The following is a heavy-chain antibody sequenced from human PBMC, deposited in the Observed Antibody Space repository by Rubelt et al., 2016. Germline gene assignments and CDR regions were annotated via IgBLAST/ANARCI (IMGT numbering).Heavy chain of an antibody. J-gene: IGHJ4*02. CDR2: ISHSGSP. Sequence: QVQLQESGPGLVKPSETLSLTCTVPGYSISSGYYWGWIRPPPGKGLEGVGSISHSGSPYYNPSLKSRVTLAVDTSKNQFSLKLCSVTAADTAVYYCARDHSSGWYLEGFFDYWGQGTLVTVSS. V-gene: IGHV4-38-2*02. D-gene: IGHD6-19*01. CDR3: ARDHSSGWYLEGFFDY. CDR1: GYSISSGYY.